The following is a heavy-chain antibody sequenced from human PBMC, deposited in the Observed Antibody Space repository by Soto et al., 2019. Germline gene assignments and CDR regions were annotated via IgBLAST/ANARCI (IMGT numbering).Heavy chain of an antibody. CDR1: GGSISSSSYY. V-gene: IGHV4-39*01. CDR2: IYYSGST. D-gene: IGHD2-2*01. J-gene: IGHJ6*02. Sequence: SETLSLTCTVSGGSISSSSYYRGWIRQPPGKGLEWIGSIYYSGSTYYNPSLKSRVTISVDTSKNQFSLKLSSVTAADTAVYYCAYGDIVVVPAAMGSGGYYYYGMDVWGQGTTVTVSS. CDR3: AYGDIVVVPAAMGSGGYYYYGMDV.